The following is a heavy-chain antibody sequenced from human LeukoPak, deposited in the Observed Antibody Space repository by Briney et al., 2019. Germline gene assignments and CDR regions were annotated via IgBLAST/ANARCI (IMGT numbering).Heavy chain of an antibody. CDR2: FYSDGSRT. D-gene: IGHD3-10*01. CDR3: ARVYQGVSLFDGIDY. V-gene: IGHV3-74*01. J-gene: IGHJ4*01. CDR1: GFTLSSNW. Sequence: PGGSLRLSCAGSGFTLSSNWMHWVRQAPGKGLVWVSRFYSDGSRTNYADSVKGRFTISGDNAKNTQYLQMNSLRAEDTAVYYCARVYQGVSLFDGIDYWGQGTLVTVSS.